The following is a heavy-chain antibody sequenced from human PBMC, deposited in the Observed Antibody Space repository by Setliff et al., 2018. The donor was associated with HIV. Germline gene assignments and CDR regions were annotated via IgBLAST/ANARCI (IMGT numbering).Heavy chain of an antibody. CDR2: INNGGIYI. D-gene: IGHD3-10*01. Sequence: PGGSLRLSCAASGFTFSSNSMTWVRQAPGKGLEWVSSINNGGIYIYYADSVKGRFTISRDNTKNLLYLQMNSLRAEDTALYYCARDIPFGDLLMLQAYMDVWGKGTTVTVSS. V-gene: IGHV3-21*04. CDR3: ARDIPFGDLLMLQAYMDV. J-gene: IGHJ6*04. CDR1: GFTFSSNS.